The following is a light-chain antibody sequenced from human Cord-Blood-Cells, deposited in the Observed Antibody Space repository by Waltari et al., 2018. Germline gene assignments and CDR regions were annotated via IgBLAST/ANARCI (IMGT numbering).Light chain of an antibody. CDR3: SSYTSSSTFVV. Sequence: QSALTQPPSVSGSPGQSVTISCPGTSSDVGSYNRVSWYQQPPGTAPKLMIYEASNRPSGVPDRFSGSKSGNTASLTISGLQAEDEADYYCSSYTSSSTFVVFGGGTKLTVL. CDR2: EAS. J-gene: IGLJ2*01. V-gene: IGLV2-18*02. CDR1: SSDVGSYNR.